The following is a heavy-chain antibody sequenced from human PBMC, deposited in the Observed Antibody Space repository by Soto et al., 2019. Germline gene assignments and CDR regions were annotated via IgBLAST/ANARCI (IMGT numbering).Heavy chain of an antibody. CDR3: ASYLGYCSGGSCYLFDY. J-gene: IGHJ4*02. V-gene: IGHV3-21*01. CDR2: ISSSSSYI. CDR1: GFTFSSYS. D-gene: IGHD2-15*01. Sequence: EGSLRLSCAASGFTFSSYSMNWVRQAPGKGLEWVSSISSSSSYIYYADSVKGRFTISRDNAKNSLYLQMNSLRAEDTAVYYCASYLGYCSGGSCYLFDYWGQGTLVTVSS.